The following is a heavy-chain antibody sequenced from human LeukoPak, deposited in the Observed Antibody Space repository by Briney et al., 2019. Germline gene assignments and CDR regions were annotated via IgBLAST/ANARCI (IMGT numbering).Heavy chain of an antibody. CDR2: INNTGSDT. Sequence: GGSLRLSCAASGFTFSNYAMSWVRQAPGKGLEWVSTINNTGSDTYYADSVKGRFTISRDNSKNTLYLQMNNLRAEDTAIHYCAKVPYSDYGSGRPPFMDVWGQGTTVAVSS. V-gene: IGHV3-23*01. CDR3: AKVPYSDYGSGRPPFMDV. D-gene: IGHD3-10*01. J-gene: IGHJ6*02. CDR1: GFTFSNYA.